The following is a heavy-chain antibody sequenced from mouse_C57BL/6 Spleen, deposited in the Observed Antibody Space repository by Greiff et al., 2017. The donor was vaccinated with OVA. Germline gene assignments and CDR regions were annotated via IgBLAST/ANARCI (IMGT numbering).Heavy chain of an antibody. CDR3: TTGRLAY. Sequence: VQLQQSGAELVRPGASVKVSCTASGFNIKDDYMHWVKQRPEQGLEWIGWIDPENGDTEYASKFQGKATITADTSSNTAYLQLSSLTSEDTAVYYCTTGRLAYWCQGTLVTVSA. V-gene: IGHV14-4*01. J-gene: IGHJ3*01. CDR1: GFNIKDDY. CDR2: IDPENGDT.